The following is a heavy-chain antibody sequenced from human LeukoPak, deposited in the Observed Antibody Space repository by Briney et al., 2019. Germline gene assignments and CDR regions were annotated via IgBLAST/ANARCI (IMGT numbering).Heavy chain of an antibody. CDR3: AREYCSSTSCYPKTFDI. CDR2: ISSSISYI. V-gene: IGHV3-21*01. D-gene: IGHD2-2*01. CDR1: GFTFSSYT. J-gene: IGHJ3*02. Sequence: GGSLRLSCAASGFTFSSYTMNWVRQAPGKGLEWISSISSSISYIYYADSVKGRFTISRDNAKNSLYLQMNSLRAEDTAIYYCAREYCSSTSCYPKTFDISGQGTMVTVSS.